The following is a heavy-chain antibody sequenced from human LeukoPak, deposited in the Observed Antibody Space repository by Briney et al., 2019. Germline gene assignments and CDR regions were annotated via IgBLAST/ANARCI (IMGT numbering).Heavy chain of an antibody. D-gene: IGHD6-13*01. Sequence: PGGSLRLSCAASGFTVSSNYMSWVRQAPGKGLEWVSVIYSGGSTYYADSVKGRFTISRDNSKNTLYLQMNSLRAEDTAVYYCARDAQYSSSWYDYWGQGTLVTVSS. CDR1: GFTVSSNY. CDR3: ARDAQYSSSWYDY. V-gene: IGHV3-66*01. J-gene: IGHJ4*02. CDR2: IYSGGST.